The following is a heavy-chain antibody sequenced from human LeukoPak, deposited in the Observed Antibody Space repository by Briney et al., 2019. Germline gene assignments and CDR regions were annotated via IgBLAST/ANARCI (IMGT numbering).Heavy chain of an antibody. CDR3: ARYYDSSGYYDGY. CDR1: GYTFTSYG. D-gene: IGHD3-22*01. Sequence: ASVKVSCKASGYTFTSYGISWVRQAPGQGLEWMGWISAYNGNTNYAQNLQGRVTITTDTSTSTAFIGLRSPRSDDTAVYYCARYYDSSGYYDGYWGQGTLVTVSS. V-gene: IGHV1-18*01. CDR2: ISAYNGNT. J-gene: IGHJ4*02.